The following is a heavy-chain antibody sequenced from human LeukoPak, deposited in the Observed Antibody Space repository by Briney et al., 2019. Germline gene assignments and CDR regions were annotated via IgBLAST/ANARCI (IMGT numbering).Heavy chain of an antibody. D-gene: IGHD1-26*01. CDR2: IYYSGST. CDR3: ARHEGGSYCPRHFPNSEYFQH. J-gene: IGHJ1*01. Sequence: SETLSLTCTVSGGSISSSSYYWGWIRQPPGKGLEWIGSIYYSGSTYYNPSLKSRVTISVDTSKNQFSLKLSSVTAADTAVYYCARHEGGSYCPRHFPNSEYFQHWGQGTLVTVSS. CDR1: GGSISSSSYY. V-gene: IGHV4-39*01.